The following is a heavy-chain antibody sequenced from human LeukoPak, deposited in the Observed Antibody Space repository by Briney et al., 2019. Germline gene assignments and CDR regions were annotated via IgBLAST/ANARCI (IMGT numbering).Heavy chain of an antibody. J-gene: IGHJ4*02. CDR1: GGSFSGYY. CDR2: IYYSGST. CDR3: ARGPDRRFFYGSGTFYNLNFDS. V-gene: IGHV4-34*01. Sequence: SETLSLTCAVYGGSFSGYYWSWIRQIPGQGLEWIAYIYYSGSTSYNPSLNSRVTISVDTSNNQLSLKLYSVTAADTAMYYCARGPDRRFFYGSGTFYNLNFDSWGQGALVTVSS. D-gene: IGHD3-10*01.